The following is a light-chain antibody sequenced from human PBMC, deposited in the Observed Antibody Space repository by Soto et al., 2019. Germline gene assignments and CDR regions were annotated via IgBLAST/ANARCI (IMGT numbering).Light chain of an antibody. Sequence: DIQMTQSPSSLSASVGDRVTITCRASQSISSYLNWYQQKPGKAPKLLIYAASSLQIGVPSRFSGSGSGTDFTLTISSLQPEDFATYYFQQSYSTPITFGQGTRLEIK. CDR3: QQSYSTPIT. V-gene: IGKV1-39*01. CDR2: AAS. J-gene: IGKJ5*01. CDR1: QSISSY.